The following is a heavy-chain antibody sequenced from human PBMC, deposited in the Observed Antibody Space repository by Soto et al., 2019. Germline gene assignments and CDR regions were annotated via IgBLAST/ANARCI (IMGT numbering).Heavy chain of an antibody. CDR3: ARAAAGSSNWFDP. CDR1: GYTFTGYY. CDR2: INPNSGGT. D-gene: IGHD6-13*01. J-gene: IGHJ5*02. Sequence: VASVKVSCKASGYTFTGYYMHWVRQAPGQGLEWMGWINPNSGGTNYAQKFQGWVTMTRDTSISTAYMELSRLRSDDTAVYYCARAAAGSSNWFDPWGQGTLVTVSS. V-gene: IGHV1-2*04.